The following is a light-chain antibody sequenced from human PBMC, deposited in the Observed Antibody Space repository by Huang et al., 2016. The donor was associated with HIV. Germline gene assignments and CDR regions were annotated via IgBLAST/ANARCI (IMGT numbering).Light chain of an antibody. CDR2: GSS. V-gene: IGKV3-15*01. CDR1: QSIANK. J-gene: IGKJ2*01. Sequence: LLTQSPVTLSVSPGENVTLSCRASQSIANKLAWYQQRPGQAPNLLIYGSSTRSIDIPGRFNGSASGTQFTLTITSLQPDDFTVYYCQQYNVWPYTFGQGTKLEIK. CDR3: QQYNVWPYT.